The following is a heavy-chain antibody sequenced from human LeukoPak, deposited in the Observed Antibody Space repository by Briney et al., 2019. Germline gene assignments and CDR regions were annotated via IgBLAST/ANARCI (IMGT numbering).Heavy chain of an antibody. Sequence: SETLSLTCAVYGGSFSGYYWSWIRQPPGEGLEWIGEINHSGSTNYNPSLKSRVTISVDTSKNQFSLKLSSVTAADTAVYYCARESGDYDFWSGYYRGAFDYWGQGTLVTVSS. V-gene: IGHV4-34*01. CDR2: INHSGST. CDR1: GGSFSGYY. CDR3: ARESGDYDFWSGYYRGAFDY. J-gene: IGHJ4*02. D-gene: IGHD3-3*01.